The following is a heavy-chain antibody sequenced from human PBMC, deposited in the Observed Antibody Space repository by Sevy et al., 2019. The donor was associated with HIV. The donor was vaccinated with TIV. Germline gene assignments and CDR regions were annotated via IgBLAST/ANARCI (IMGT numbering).Heavy chain of an antibody. CDR2: FDPEDGET. D-gene: IGHD5-12*01. J-gene: IGHJ4*02. CDR3: ATDPGGLATTPGY. CDR1: GYTLTELS. V-gene: IGHV1-24*01. Sequence: ASVKVSCKVSGYTLTELSMHWVRQAPGKGLEWMGGFDPEDGETIYAQKFQGRVTMTEDTSTDTAYMELSSLRSADTAVYYRATDPGGLATTPGYWGQGTLVTVSS.